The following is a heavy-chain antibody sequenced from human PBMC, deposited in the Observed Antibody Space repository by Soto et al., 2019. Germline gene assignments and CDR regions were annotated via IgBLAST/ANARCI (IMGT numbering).Heavy chain of an antibody. CDR3: ARRALGSSSNYNWFDP. D-gene: IGHD6-6*01. CDR1: GGSISSYY. CDR2: IYYSGST. V-gene: IGHV4-59*01. J-gene: IGHJ5*02. Sequence: QVQLQESGPGLVKPSETLSPTCTVSGGSISSYYWSWIRQPPGKGLEWIGYIYYSGSTNYNPSLKSRVTISVDTSKNQFSLKLSSVTAADTAVYYCARRALGSSSNYNWFDPWGQGTLVTVSS.